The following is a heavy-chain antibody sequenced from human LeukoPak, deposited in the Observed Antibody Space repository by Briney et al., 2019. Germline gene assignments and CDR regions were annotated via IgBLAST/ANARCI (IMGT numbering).Heavy chain of an antibody. CDR3: ARDDGLGY. D-gene: IGHD3-16*01. CDR1: GFTFSSYS. CDR2: ISGSGTFI. Sequence: PGGSLRLSCAAPGFTFSSYSMNWVRQAPGKGLEWLSFISGSGTFIYYADSVRGRFTISRDSARNSLYLQMNSLRDEDTAVYFCARDDGLGYWGQGTLVTVSS. J-gene: IGHJ4*02. V-gene: IGHV3-48*02.